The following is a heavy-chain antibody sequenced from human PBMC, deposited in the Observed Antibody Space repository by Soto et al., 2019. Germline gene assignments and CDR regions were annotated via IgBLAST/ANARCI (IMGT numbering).Heavy chain of an antibody. CDR2: IYYSGST. J-gene: IGHJ4*02. D-gene: IGHD3-9*01. CDR3: ARGPPRLRYFDWSPRY. CDR1: GGSISSGGYY. V-gene: IGHV4-31*03. Sequence: PSETLSLTCTVSGGSISSGGYYWSWIRQHPGKGLEWIGYIYYSGSTYYNPSLKSRVTISVDTSKNQFSLKLSSVTAADTAVYYCARGPPRLRYFDWSPRYWGQGTLVTVSS.